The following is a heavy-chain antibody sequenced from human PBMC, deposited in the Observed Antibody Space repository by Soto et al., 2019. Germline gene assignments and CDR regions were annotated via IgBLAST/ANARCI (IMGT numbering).Heavy chain of an antibody. CDR3: ARDGGYSYGYSLDY. V-gene: IGHV3-33*01. CDR2: IWYDGSNK. CDR1: GFTFSSYG. J-gene: IGHJ4*02. Sequence: PGGSLRLSCAASGFTFSSYGMHWVRQAPGKGLEWVAVIWYDGSNKYYADSVKGRFTISRDNSKNTLYLQMNSLRAEDTAVYYCARDGGYSYGYSLDYWGQGTLVTVSS. D-gene: IGHD5-18*01.